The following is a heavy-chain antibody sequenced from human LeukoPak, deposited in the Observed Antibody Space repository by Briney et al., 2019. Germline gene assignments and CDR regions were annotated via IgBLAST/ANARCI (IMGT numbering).Heavy chain of an antibody. J-gene: IGHJ4*02. V-gene: IGHV1-2*02. CDR2: INPNSGGT. CDR3: ARGLYNWNSPGY. D-gene: IGHD1/OR15-1a*01. Sequence: ASVKVSCKASGYTFTDYYMHWVRQAPGQGLEWMGWINPNSGGTNYAQKFQGRVTITADESTSTAYMELSSLRSEDTAVYYCARGLYNWNSPGYWGQGTLVTVSS. CDR1: GYTFTDYY.